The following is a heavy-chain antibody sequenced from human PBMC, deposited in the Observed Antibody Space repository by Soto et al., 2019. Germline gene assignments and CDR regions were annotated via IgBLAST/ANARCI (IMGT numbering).Heavy chain of an antibody. CDR3: AHRPHVLRWFGEYSFDY. D-gene: IGHD3-10*01. Sequence: QITLKESGPTLVKPTQTLTLTCTFSGFSLTTIGLGVGWIRQPPGKALEWLSLIYWNDDKRYNPSLKSRLTITKDTSKNQVVLTITSMDPVDTGTYYCAHRPHVLRWFGEYSFDYWGQGTLVSVSS. CDR2: IYWNDDK. CDR1: GFSLTTIGLG. V-gene: IGHV2-5*01. J-gene: IGHJ4*02.